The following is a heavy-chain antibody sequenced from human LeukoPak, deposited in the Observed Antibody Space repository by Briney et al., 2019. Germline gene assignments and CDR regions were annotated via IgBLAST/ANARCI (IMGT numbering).Heavy chain of an antibody. V-gene: IGHV4-59*11. CDR2: ISYSGST. CDR1: SGTINGHY. Sequence: SETLSLTCSVSSGTINGHYWSWIRQPPGKGLEWIGYISYSGSTMSNPSLKSRVTISVDTSKNQFSLKVRSVTAADTAVYYCAGDQARSFGEASHWFDPWGQGTLVTVSS. D-gene: IGHD3-10*01. CDR3: AGDQARSFGEASHWFDP. J-gene: IGHJ5*02.